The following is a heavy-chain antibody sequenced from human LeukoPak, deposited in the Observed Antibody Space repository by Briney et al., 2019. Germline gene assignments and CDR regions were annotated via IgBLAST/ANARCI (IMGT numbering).Heavy chain of an antibody. J-gene: IGHJ5*02. Sequence: PSETLSPTCTVSGGSISSSSYYWGWIRQPPGKGLEWIGSIYYSGSTYYNPSLKSRVTISVDKSKNQFSLKLSSVTAADTAVYYCARKGTSAEWPYNWFDPWGQGTLVTVSS. CDR1: GGSISSSSYY. CDR3: ARKGTSAEWPYNWFDP. V-gene: IGHV4-39*07. CDR2: IYYSGST. D-gene: IGHD3-3*01.